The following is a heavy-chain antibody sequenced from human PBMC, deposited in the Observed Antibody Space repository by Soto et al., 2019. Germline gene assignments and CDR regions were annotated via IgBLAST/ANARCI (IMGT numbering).Heavy chain of an antibody. CDR3: ARVPGIAAAGILSAYYYDGRDV. D-gene: IGHD6-13*01. J-gene: IGHJ6*02. V-gene: IGHV3-21*01. Sequence: GRSPRLCCAASESTFSSYSMNWARQAPGKGLEWVSSISSSSSYIYYADSVKGRFTISRDNAKNSLYLQMNSLRAEDTAVYYCARVPGIAAAGILSAYYYDGRDVWGQGSTVTVSS. CDR2: ISSSSSYI. CDR1: ESTFSSYS.